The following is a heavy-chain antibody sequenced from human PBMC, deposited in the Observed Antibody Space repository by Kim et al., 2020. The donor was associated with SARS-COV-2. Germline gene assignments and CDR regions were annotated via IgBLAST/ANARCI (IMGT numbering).Heavy chain of an antibody. V-gene: IGHV4-30-4*01. CDR1: GGSISSGDYY. CDR3: ARGREYYYDSSGYPGP. Sequence: SETLSLTCTVSGGSISSGDYYWSWIRQPPGKGLEWIGYIYYSGSTYYNPSLKSRVTISVDTSKNQFSLKLSSVTAADTAVYYCARGREYYYDSSGYPGPWGQGTLVTVSS. D-gene: IGHD3-22*01. J-gene: IGHJ5*02. CDR2: IYYSGST.